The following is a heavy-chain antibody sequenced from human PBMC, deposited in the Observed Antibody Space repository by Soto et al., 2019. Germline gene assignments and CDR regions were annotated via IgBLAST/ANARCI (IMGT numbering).Heavy chain of an antibody. D-gene: IGHD3-3*01. CDR2: MYHSGGA. CDR3: ATGNVDSMLEY. Sequence: SETLSLTCVVSDGSISSYDWWTWVRQPPGKGLEWIGKMYHSGGADYSPSLKSRVTISADSSKNHFSLRLTGVTAADTAVYYCATGNVDSMLEYWGQGTQGTVSA. CDR1: DGSISSYDW. J-gene: IGHJ4*02. V-gene: IGHV4-4*02.